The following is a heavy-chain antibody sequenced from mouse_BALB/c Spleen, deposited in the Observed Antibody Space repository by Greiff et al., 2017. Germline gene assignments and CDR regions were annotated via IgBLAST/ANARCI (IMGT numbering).Heavy chain of an antibody. CDR3: ARSGYGNYAMDY. D-gene: IGHD2-10*02. J-gene: IGHJ4*01. CDR1: GFTFSSFG. V-gene: IGHV5-17*02. CDR2: ISSGSSTI. Sequence: EVNVVESGGGLVQPGGSRKLSCAASGFTFSSFGMHWVRQAPEKGLEWVAYISSGSSTIYYADTVKGRFTISRDNSKNTLFLQMTSLRSEDTAMYYCARSGYGNYAMDYWGQGTSVTVSS.